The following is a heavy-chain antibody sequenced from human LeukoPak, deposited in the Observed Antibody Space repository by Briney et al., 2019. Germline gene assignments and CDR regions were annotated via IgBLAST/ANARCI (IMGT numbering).Heavy chain of an antibody. D-gene: IGHD3-22*01. CDR3: ARDQTAGYSDY. CDR1: GFTFSSYG. J-gene: IGHJ4*02. Sequence: GGSLRLSCAASGFTFSSYGMHWVRQAPGKGLEWVAVIWYDGSNKYYADSVKGRFTISRDNSKNTVYLQMNSQSAEDTAVYYCARDQTAGYSDYWGQGTLVTVSS. V-gene: IGHV3-33*01. CDR2: IWYDGSNK.